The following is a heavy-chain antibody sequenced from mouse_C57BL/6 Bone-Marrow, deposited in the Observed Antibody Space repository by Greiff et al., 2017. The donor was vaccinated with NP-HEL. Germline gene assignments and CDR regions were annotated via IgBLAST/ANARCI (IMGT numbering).Heavy chain of an antibody. CDR1: GFTFSDYG. Sequence: EVKLMESGGGLVQPGGSLKLSCAASGFTFSDYGMAWVRQAPRKGPEWVAFISNLAYSIYYADTVTGRFTISRENAKNTLYLEMSSLRSEDTAMYYCARRPSSYWYFDVWGTGTTVTVSS. V-gene: IGHV5-15*01. D-gene: IGHD1-1*01. CDR2: ISNLAYSI. CDR3: ARRPSSYWYFDV. J-gene: IGHJ1*03.